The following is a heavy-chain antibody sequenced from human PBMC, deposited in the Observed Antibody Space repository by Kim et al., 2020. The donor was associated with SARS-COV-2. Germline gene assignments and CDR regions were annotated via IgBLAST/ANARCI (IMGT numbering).Heavy chain of an antibody. J-gene: IGHJ4*02. CDR1: GFTFSDYG. CDR3: AKDGEFGYGDYVGFFDN. D-gene: IGHD5-12*01. CDR2: ISNAGNNK. Sequence: GSLRLSCAASGFTFSDYGMHWVRQAPGRGLEWVAIISNAGNNKYYVDSVKGRFTISRDNSKNTVYLHMNSLRAEDTAVYYCAKDGEFGYGDYVGFFDNWGQGTLVTVSS. V-gene: IGHV3-30*18.